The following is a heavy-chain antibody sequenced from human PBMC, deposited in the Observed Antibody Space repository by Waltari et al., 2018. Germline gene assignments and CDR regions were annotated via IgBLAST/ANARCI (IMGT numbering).Heavy chain of an antibody. CDR1: GFSFSHYG. D-gene: IGHD3-3*01. J-gene: IGHJ4*02. CDR2: IRYAEGSK. V-gene: IGHV3-30*02. CDR3: AKDLRPYITIFGVSPSDS. Sequence: QVQLVESGGGVVQPGGSLRLSCAASGFSFSHYGMHWVRQPPGTGLEWVAFIRYAEGSKYHAGSVKGRFTISRDNSKNALYLQMNSLRVEDTAVYYCAKDLRPYITIFGVSPSDSWGQGTLVTVSS.